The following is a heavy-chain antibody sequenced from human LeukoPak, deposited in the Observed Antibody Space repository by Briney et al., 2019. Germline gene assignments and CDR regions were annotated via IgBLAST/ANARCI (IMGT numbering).Heavy chain of an antibody. CDR3: ARGGRDGYNYKKGYYYYYMDV. D-gene: IGHD5-24*01. J-gene: IGHJ6*03. V-gene: IGHV4-59*01. CDR1: GGSISSYY. Sequence: SETLSLTCTVSGGSISSYYWSWIRQPPGKGLEWIGYIYYSGSTNYNPSLKSRVTISVDTSKNQFSLKLSSVTAADTAVYYCARGGRDGYNYKKGYYYYYMDVWGKGTTVTISS. CDR2: IYYSGST.